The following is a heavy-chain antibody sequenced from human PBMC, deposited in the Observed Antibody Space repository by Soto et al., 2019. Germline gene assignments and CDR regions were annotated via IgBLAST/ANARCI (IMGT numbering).Heavy chain of an antibody. J-gene: IGHJ6*02. D-gene: IGHD3-9*01. CDR3: ARDLYGTGSIDV. Sequence: QVQLVESGGGVVQPGRSLRLSCAASGFTFSTYAMHWVRQAPGKGLEWVAVISYDGNNKYYADSVKGRFTISRDNSKNTLYLQMNSLRTEDTAVYYCARDLYGTGSIDVWGQGTTVTVSS. V-gene: IGHV3-30-3*01. CDR1: GFTFSTYA. CDR2: ISYDGNNK.